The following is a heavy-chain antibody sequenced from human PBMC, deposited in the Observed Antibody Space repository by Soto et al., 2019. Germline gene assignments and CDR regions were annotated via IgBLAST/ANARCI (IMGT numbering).Heavy chain of an antibody. Sequence: QVQLVQSAGEVKQPGASVRVSCKASGYTFTNFGITWVRQAPGQGLEWMGWISPNSGDTRYAQKIQGRVTMTTDKYTHKAYMKLRSVTSDDTELYYCARGTWPPPGPKNFFDYWGQGALVSVS. D-gene: IGHD5-12*01. CDR3: ARGTWPPPGPKNFFDY. CDR2: ISPNSGDT. J-gene: IGHJ4*02. CDR1: GYTFTNFG. V-gene: IGHV1-18*01.